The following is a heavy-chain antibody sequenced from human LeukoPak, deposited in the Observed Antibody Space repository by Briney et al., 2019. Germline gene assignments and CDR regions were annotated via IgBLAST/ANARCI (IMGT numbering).Heavy chain of an antibody. J-gene: IGHJ3*02. CDR1: GGSISSYY. Sequence: PSETLSLTCTVSGGSISSYYWSWIRQPPGKGLEWIGYIYYSGSTNYNPSLKSRVTISVDTSKNRFSLKLSSVTAADTAVYYCARDFSAAFDIWGQGTMVTVSS. D-gene: IGHD2/OR15-2a*01. V-gene: IGHV4-59*01. CDR2: IYYSGST. CDR3: ARDFSAAFDI.